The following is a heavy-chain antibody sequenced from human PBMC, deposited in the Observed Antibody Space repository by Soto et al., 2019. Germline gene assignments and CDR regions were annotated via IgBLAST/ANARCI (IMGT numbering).Heavy chain of an antibody. J-gene: IGHJ6*02. Sequence: QVQLVQSGAEVKNPGASVKVSCKASGYTFTRYGIGWARQAPGQGLEWMGWINTYNGNTNYAQNVQGRVTLTTDTSXRTAYMELRSLRYNDTAIYYCAMVDVYVTPSPQDVWGQGTTVIVSS. D-gene: IGHD3-16*01. V-gene: IGHV1-18*01. CDR2: INTYNGNT. CDR3: AMVDVYVTPSPQDV. CDR1: GYTFTRYG.